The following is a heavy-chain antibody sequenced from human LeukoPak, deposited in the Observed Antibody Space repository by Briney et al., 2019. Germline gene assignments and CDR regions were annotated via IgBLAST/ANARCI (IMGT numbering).Heavy chain of an antibody. CDR2: ISSDGSIT. D-gene: IGHD3-10*01. CDR1: GFTFNSYW. Sequence: GGSLRLSCAASGFTFNSYWMFWVRQAPGKGLVWVSHISSDGSITAYADSVKGRFTISRDNANHALYLQMNSLRAEDTALYYYGRGGAGIAYWGQGTLVTVSS. CDR3: GRGGAGIAY. J-gene: IGHJ4*02. V-gene: IGHV3-74*01.